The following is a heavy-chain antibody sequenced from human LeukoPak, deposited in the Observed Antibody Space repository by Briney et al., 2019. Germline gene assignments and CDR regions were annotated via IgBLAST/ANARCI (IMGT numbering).Heavy chain of an antibody. Sequence: SETLSLTCTVSGGSISSSYYYWGWIRQPPGKGLEWIGSIYYSGSTYYNPSLKSRVTISVDTSRNQFSLKLRSVTAADTAVYYCARHFGTWGRGTLVTVSS. V-gene: IGHV4-39*01. J-gene: IGHJ4*02. CDR2: IYYSGST. CDR3: ARHFGT. CDR1: GGSISSSYYY. D-gene: IGHD3/OR15-3a*01.